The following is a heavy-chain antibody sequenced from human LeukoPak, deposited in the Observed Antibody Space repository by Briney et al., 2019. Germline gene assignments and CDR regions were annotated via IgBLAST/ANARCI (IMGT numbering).Heavy chain of an antibody. CDR3: TTDQGGGGSYHVDY. J-gene: IGHJ4*02. Sequence: KPGGSLRLSCAASGFSFSNAWMNWVRQAPGKGLGWVGRIKSKTDGGTTDYAAPVKGRFTISRDDSKNTLYLQMNSLKTEDTAVYYCTTDQGGGGSYHVDYWGQGTLVTVSS. CDR1: GFSFSNAW. V-gene: IGHV3-15*01. D-gene: IGHD1-26*01. CDR2: IKSKTDGGTT.